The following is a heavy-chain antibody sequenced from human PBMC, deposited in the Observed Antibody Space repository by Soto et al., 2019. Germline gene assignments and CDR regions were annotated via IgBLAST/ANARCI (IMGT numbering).Heavy chain of an antibody. CDR2: IIPVLGIV. D-gene: IGHD1-1*01. CDR1: GGTFTSYS. Sequence: QVQLVQSGAEVKKPGSSVKVSCKASGGTFTSYSITWVRHAPGQGLEWMGRIIPVLGIVNYAQKFQGRVTITADKSTTTAYMELSSLRSEDTAVYYCARDGLGTTRRYFDSWGQGTLVTVSS. V-gene: IGHV1-69*04. CDR3: ARDGLGTTRRYFDS. J-gene: IGHJ4*02.